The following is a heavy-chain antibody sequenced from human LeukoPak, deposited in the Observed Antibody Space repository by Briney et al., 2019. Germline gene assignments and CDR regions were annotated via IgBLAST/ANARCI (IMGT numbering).Heavy chain of an antibody. Sequence: GGSLRLSCAASGFTFSSYAMSWVRQAPGKGLEWVSAISGSGGSTYYADSVKGRFTISRDNSKNTLYLQMNSLRAEDTAVYYCAKANRVLLWFGESPWGQGTQVTVSS. CDR3: AKANRVLLWFGESP. J-gene: IGHJ5*02. D-gene: IGHD3-10*01. V-gene: IGHV3-23*01. CDR1: GFTFSSYA. CDR2: ISGSGGST.